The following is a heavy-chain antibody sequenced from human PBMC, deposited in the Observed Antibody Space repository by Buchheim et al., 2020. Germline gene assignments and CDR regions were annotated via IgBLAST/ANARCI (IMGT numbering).Heavy chain of an antibody. CDR2: IKSDGSMT. D-gene: IGHD3/OR15-3a*01. Sequence: EVQLVESGGGLGQPGGSLRLSCTASGFTFSSYWMHWVRQAPGKGLEWVSRIKSDGSMTNYADSVKGRFTISRDNAKNTLYLQMNSLRVEDTAVYYCVRVISPIAVDSWGQGTL. J-gene: IGHJ4*02. CDR1: GFTFSSYW. V-gene: IGHV3-74*01. CDR3: VRVISPIAVDS.